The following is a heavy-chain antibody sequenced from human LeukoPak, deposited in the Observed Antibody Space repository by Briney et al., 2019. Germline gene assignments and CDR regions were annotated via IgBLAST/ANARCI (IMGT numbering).Heavy chain of an antibody. V-gene: IGHV3-21*01. J-gene: IGHJ4*02. D-gene: IGHD5-18*01. Sequence: GGSLRLSCAASGFTFNSYNMNWVRQAPGKGLEWVSSIASSASYIYYADSVKGRFTISRDNAKNSLYLQMNSLRAEDTAVYYCARRIQLWSGFDYWGQGTLVTVSS. CDR3: ARRIQLWSGFDY. CDR2: IASSASYI. CDR1: GFTFNSYN.